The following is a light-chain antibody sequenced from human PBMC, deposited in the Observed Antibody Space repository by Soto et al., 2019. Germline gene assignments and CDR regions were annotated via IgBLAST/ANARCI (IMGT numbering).Light chain of an antibody. CDR2: EGS. V-gene: IGLV2-23*01. J-gene: IGLJ1*01. Sequence: QSALTQPASVSGSPGQSITISCTGTSSDVGSYNLVSWYQQYPGKAPKLMIYEGSKRPSGVSNRFSGSKSGNTASLTISGLQAEDEADYYCCSYALSSTYVFGTGTKVTVL. CDR1: SSDVGSYNL. CDR3: CSYALSSTYV.